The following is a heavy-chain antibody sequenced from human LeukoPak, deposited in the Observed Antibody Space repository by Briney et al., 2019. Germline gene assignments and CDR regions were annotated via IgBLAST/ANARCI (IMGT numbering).Heavy chain of an antibody. V-gene: IGHV3-21*01. CDR3: GRGGPEAFDI. CDR2: ISSSSSYI. CDR1: GFTFSTYT. J-gene: IGHJ3*02. D-gene: IGHD1-14*01. Sequence: GGSLRLSCAASGFTFSTYTMNWVRQAPGKGLEWVSSISSSSSYIYYADSVKGRFTISRDNAKNSLYLQMNSLRVEDTAVYYCGRGGPEAFDIWGQGTMVTVSS.